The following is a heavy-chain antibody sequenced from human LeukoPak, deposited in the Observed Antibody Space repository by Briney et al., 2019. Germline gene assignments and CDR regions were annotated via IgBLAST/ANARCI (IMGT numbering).Heavy chain of an antibody. J-gene: IGHJ5*02. CDR1: GGSISSYY. Sequence: PSETLSLTCTVSGGSISSYYWSWIRQPPGKGLEWIGYIYYSGSTNYNPSLKSRVTISIDTSKNQFSLNLSSVTATDTAVYYCARDRRLRDWFDPWGQGTLVTVSS. V-gene: IGHV4-59*12. CDR2: IYYSGST. D-gene: IGHD4-17*01. CDR3: ARDRRLRDWFDP.